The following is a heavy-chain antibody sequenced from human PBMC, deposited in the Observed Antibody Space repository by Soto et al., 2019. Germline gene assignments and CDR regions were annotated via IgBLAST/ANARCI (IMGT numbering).Heavy chain of an antibody. CDR3: AGEAPLRFLEWLLDYYYGMDV. CDR1: GDSVSSNSAA. D-gene: IGHD3-3*01. V-gene: IGHV6-1*01. J-gene: IGHJ6*02. Sequence: SQTLSLTCAISGDSVSSNSAAWNWIRQSPSRGLEWLGRTYYRSKWYNDYAVSVKSRITINPDTSKNQFSLQLNSVTPEDTAVYYCAGEAPLRFLEWLLDYYYGMDVWDQGTTVTVSS. CDR2: TYYRSKWYN.